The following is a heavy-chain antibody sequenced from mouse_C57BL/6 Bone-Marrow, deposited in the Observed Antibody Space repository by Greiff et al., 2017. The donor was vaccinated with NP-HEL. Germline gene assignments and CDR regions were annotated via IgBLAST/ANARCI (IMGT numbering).Heavy chain of an antibody. CDR3: ARHTYYYGSRYYAMDY. Sequence: QVQLQQSGAELVRPGTSVKMSCKASGYTFTNYWIGWAKQRPGHGLEWIGDIYPGGGYTNYNEKFKGKATLTADKSSSTAYMQFSSLTSEDSAIYYGARHTYYYGSRYYAMDYWGQGTSVTVSS. V-gene: IGHV1-63*01. CDR2: IYPGGGYT. D-gene: IGHD1-1*01. CDR1: GYTFTNYW. J-gene: IGHJ4*01.